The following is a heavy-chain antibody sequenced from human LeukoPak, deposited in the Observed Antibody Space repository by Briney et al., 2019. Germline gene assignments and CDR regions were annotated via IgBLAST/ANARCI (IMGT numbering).Heavy chain of an antibody. J-gene: IGHJ4*02. CDR2: IIPIFGTA. Sequence: SVKVSCKASGGTFSSYAISWVRQAPGQGLEWMGGIIPIFGTANYAQKFQGRVTITTDESTSTAYMELSSLRSEDMAVYYCARSHYGDYYFNYWGQGTLVTVSS. CDR1: GGTFSSYA. V-gene: IGHV1-69*05. D-gene: IGHD4-17*01. CDR3: ARSHYGDYYFNY.